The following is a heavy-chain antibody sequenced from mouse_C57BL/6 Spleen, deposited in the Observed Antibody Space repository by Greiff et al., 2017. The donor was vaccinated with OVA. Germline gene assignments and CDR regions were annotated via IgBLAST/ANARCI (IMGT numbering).Heavy chain of an antibody. D-gene: IGHD2-3*01. V-gene: IGHV1-61*01. Sequence: QVQLKQPGAELVRPGSSVKLSCKASGYTFTSYWMDWVKQRPGQGLEWIGNIYPSDSETHYNQKFKDKATLTVDKSSSTAYMQLSSLTSEDSAVYYCARGWPYAMDYWGQGTSVTVSS. J-gene: IGHJ4*01. CDR2: IYPSDSET. CDR1: GYTFTSYW. CDR3: ARGWPYAMDY.